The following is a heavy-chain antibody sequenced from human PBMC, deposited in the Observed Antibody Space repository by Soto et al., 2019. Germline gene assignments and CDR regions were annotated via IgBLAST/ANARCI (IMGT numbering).Heavy chain of an antibody. CDR3: ARNLVGVPAATYYYYYGMDV. D-gene: IGHD2-2*01. V-gene: IGHV1-69*01. Sequence: QVQLVQSGAEVKKPGSSVKVSCKASGGTFSSYAISWVRQAPGQGLEWMGGIIPIFGTANYAQKFQGRVTITADESTSTAYMELSSLRSEDTAVYYCARNLVGVPAATYYYYYGMDVWGQGTTVTVSS. CDR2: IIPIFGTA. CDR1: GGTFSSYA. J-gene: IGHJ6*02.